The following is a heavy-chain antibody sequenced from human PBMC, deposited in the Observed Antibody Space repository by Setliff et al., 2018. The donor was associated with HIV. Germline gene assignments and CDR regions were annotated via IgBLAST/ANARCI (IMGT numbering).Heavy chain of an antibody. J-gene: IGHJ4*02. CDR2: MFYSGST. V-gene: IGHV4-39*01. Sequence: PSETLSLTCTVSGGSINSGSYYWGWIRQPPEKGQEWIGTMFYSGSTYYNPSLKSRVTIFIDTSKNQFSLRLSSVTAADTAVYYCARFYDYYGHRLDYWGQGTQVTVSS. D-gene: IGHD3-16*01. CDR3: ARFYDYYGHRLDY. CDR1: GGSINSGSYY.